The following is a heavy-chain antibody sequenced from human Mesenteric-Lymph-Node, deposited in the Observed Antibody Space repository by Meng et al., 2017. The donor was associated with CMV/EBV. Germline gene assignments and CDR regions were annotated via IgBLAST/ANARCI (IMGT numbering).Heavy chain of an antibody. D-gene: IGHD3-10*01. V-gene: IGHV3-7*01. CDR3: AKVRLSYKVLTDS. J-gene: IGHJ4*02. Sequence: SLNISCACSGSTFSSYWVNWVRRATGKGLEWVANMNEDGSEKYYVESVKGRFTISRDNAKNSLYLQMNSLRVEDTALYYCAKVRLSYKVLTDSWAQGTLVTVSS. CDR2: MNEDGSEK. CDR1: GSTFSSYW.